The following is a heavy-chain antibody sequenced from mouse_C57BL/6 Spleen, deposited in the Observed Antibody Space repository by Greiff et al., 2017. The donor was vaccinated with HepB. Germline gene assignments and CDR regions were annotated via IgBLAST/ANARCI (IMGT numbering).Heavy chain of an antibody. V-gene: IGHV1-26*01. CDR3: ARSPVVDLYYFDY. Sequence: EVQLQQSGPELVKPGASVKISCKASGYTFTDYYMNWVKQSHGKSLEWIGDINPNNGGTNYNQKFKCKATLTLDKSASTAYMGRRSLTSEDSAVYYCARSPVVDLYYFDYWGQGTTLTVSS. J-gene: IGHJ2*01. D-gene: IGHD1-1*01. CDR1: GYTFTDYY. CDR2: INPNNGGT.